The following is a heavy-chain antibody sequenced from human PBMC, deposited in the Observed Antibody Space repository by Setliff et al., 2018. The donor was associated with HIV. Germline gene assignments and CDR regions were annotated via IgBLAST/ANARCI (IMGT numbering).Heavy chain of an antibody. CDR3: ARDRHYDTLTGFPYFDY. Sequence: GGSLRLSCAASGFNVNNKYMSWVRQAPGKGLEWVSIIYSDDYTKYADSVKGRFTISRDNSKSTQYLQMNSLRTEDTAVYYCARDRHYDTLTGFPYFDYWGQGTLVTVSS. V-gene: IGHV3-66*02. CDR1: GFNVNNKY. CDR2: IYSDDYT. J-gene: IGHJ4*02. D-gene: IGHD3-9*01.